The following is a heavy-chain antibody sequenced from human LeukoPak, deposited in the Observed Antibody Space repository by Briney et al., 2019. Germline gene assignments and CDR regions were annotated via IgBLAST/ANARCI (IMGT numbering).Heavy chain of an antibody. CDR3: ARASYYDSSGYERFDY. CDR1: GYTLTSYY. Sequence: GASVKVSCKASGYTLTSYYMHWVRQAPGQALEWMGWMNTKSGGTNYAQKFQGRVTMTMDTSISTAYMELSRLRSDDTAVYYCARASYYDSSGYERFDYWGQGTLVTVSS. D-gene: IGHD3-22*01. CDR2: MNTKSGGT. J-gene: IGHJ4*02. V-gene: IGHV1-2*02.